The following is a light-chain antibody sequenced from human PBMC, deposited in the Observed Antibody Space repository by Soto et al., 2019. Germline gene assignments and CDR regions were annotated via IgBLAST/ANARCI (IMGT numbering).Light chain of an antibody. CDR1: SSNIGSEY. Sequence: QSVLTQPPSASGTPGQRVTISCSGSSSNIGSEYVVWYQHLPGTAPKLLIYRNNRRPSGVPDRFAGSKSGTSASLAISGLRSEDEADYYCCSFAGTNSFVFGTGTKVTVL. CDR2: RNN. J-gene: IGLJ1*01. CDR3: CSFAGTNSFV. V-gene: IGLV1-47*01.